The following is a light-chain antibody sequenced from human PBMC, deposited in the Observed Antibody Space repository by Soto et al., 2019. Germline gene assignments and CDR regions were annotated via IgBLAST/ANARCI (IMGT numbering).Light chain of an antibody. J-gene: IGKJ1*01. CDR3: QHYGASPPWT. CDR2: GAS. Sequence: EIVLTQSPCTLSLSPGERAPLSCMASQSVSSNNLAWYQQNPGQAPRLLIYGASNRATGIPDRFSGWGSGTDFTLVISRLEPEDFAVYYCQHYGASPPWTFGQGTKVDI. CDR1: QSVSSNN. V-gene: IGKV3-20*01.